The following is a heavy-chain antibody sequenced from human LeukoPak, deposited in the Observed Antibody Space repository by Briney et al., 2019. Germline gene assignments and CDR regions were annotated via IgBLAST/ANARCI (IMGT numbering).Heavy chain of an antibody. J-gene: IGHJ6*02. CDR2: ISSSSSYI. V-gene: IGHV3-21*01. Sequence: PGGSLRLSCAASGFTFSSYAMSWVRQAPGKGLEWVSSISSSSSYIYYADSVKGRFTISRDNAKNSLYLQMNSLRAEDTAVYYCAIIVVVVAATLPSMDVWGQGTTVTVSS. CDR3: AIIVVVVAATLPSMDV. CDR1: GFTFSSYA. D-gene: IGHD2-15*01.